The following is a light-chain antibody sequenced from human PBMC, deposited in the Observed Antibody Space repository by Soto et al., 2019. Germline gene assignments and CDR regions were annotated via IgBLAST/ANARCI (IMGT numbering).Light chain of an antibody. V-gene: IGKV1-5*01. CDR1: QSIRSA. CDR3: QQDINYFHT. CDR2: DAS. Sequence: DIQMTQSPPTLSASVGDRVTITCRASQSIRSALAWYQQKPGKAPNLLIFDASNLQSGVPSRFSGSGSGTEFTLTISTLQPDDFATYYCQQDINYFHTFGQGTKLEI. J-gene: IGKJ2*01.